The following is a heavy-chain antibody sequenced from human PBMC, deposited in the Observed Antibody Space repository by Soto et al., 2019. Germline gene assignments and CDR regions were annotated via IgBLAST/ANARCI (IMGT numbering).Heavy chain of an antibody. CDR2: IYPGDSDT. J-gene: IGHJ2*01. D-gene: IGHD6-19*01. V-gene: IGHV5-51*01. CDR3: ARHQQRAVADYWYFDL. Sequence: EVQLVQSGAEVKKPGESLKISCKGSGYSFTTYWIGWVRQMPGKGLEWMGIIYPGDSDTRYSPSFQGQVTISADKSISTVYQQWSSLKASDTAMYYCARHQQRAVADYWYFDLWGRGTLVTVSS. CDR1: GYSFTTYW.